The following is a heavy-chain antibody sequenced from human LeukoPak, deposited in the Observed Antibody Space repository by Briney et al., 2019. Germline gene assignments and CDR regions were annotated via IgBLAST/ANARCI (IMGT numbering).Heavy chain of an antibody. CDR1: GFTFSSYA. CDR2: IKQDGSEK. V-gene: IGHV3-7*01. Sequence: GGSLRLSCAASGFTFSSYAMSWVRQAPGKGLEWVANIKQDGSEKYYVDPVKGRFTISRDNAKNSLYLQMNSLRAEDTAVYYCARDLSGSYGYWGQGTLVTVSS. CDR3: ARDLSGSYGY. D-gene: IGHD1-26*01. J-gene: IGHJ4*02.